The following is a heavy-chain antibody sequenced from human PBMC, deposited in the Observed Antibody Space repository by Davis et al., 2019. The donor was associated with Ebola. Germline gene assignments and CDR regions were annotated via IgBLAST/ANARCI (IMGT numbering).Heavy chain of an antibody. D-gene: IGHD2-2*02. V-gene: IGHV3-49*04. CDR2: IRSKAYGGTT. J-gene: IGHJ6*02. Sequence: PAGSLRLSCTASGFTFGDYAMSWVRQAPGKGLEWVGFIRSKAYGGTTEYAASVKGRFTISRDDSKSIAYLQMNSLKTEDTAVYYCTRAELGYCSSTSCYNYYYYYGMDVWGQGTTVTVSS. CDR1: GFTFGDYA. CDR3: TRAELGYCSSTSCYNYYYYYGMDV.